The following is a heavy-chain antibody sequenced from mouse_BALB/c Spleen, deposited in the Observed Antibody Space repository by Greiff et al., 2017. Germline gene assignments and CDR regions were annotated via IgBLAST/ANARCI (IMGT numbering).Heavy chain of an antibody. V-gene: IGHV3-8*02. CDR2: ISYSGST. Sequence: EVKLMESGPSLVKPSQSLSLTCSVTGDSITSGYWNWIRKFPGNKLEYMGYISYSGSTYYHPSLKSRISTTRHTSTNQYYLQLNSVTTEDTATYYCARWDDNNDSSYENAMDDWGQGTSVTVSS. D-gene: IGHD1-1*01. CDR3: ARWDDNNDSSYENAMDD. J-gene: IGHJ4*01. CDR1: GDSITSGY.